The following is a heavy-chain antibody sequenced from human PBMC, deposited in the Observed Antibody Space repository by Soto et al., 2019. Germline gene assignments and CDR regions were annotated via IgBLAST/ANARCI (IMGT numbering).Heavy chain of an antibody. J-gene: IGHJ6*02. CDR3: ARVYGRNLGSQNYYYGMDV. CDR2: IYYSGST. Sequence: PSETLSLTCTVSGGSISSYYWSWIRQPPGKGLEWIGYIYYSGSTNYNPSLKSRVTISVDTSKNQFSLKLSSVTAADTAVYYCARVYGRNLGSQNYYYGMDVWGQVTTVTVSS. D-gene: IGHD3-10*01. CDR1: GGSISSYY. V-gene: IGHV4-59*01.